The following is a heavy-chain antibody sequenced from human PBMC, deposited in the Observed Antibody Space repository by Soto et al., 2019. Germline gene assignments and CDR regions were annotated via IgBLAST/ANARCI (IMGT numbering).Heavy chain of an antibody. CDR2: IKYDGSIT. CDR1: GFTFSDYW. CDR3: ARGIRGHYGRDV. Sequence: EVQLVESGGGLVQPGGSLRLSCAASGFTFSDYWIHWVRQVPGKGLVWVSRIKYDGSITNYADSVRGRFTISRDNAKNTVYMHMNSLRAEDTAVYYCARGIRGHYGRDVWGQGTTVTVSS. J-gene: IGHJ6*02. V-gene: IGHV3-74*01.